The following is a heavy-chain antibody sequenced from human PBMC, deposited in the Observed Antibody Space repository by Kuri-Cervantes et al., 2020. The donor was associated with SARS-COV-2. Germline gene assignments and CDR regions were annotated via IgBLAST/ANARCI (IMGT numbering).Heavy chain of an antibody. CDR3: AKVSDSMTTVTTLGV. Sequence: GGSLRLSCAASGFTFSTYAMSWVHQAPGKGLEWVSAISRSGTYYADSVKGRFTISRDNSKNTLYLQMNSLRAEDTAVYYCAKVSDSMTTVTTLGVWGQGTLVTVSS. D-gene: IGHD4-17*01. CDR1: GFTFSTYA. J-gene: IGHJ4*02. V-gene: IGHV3-23*01. CDR2: ISRSGT.